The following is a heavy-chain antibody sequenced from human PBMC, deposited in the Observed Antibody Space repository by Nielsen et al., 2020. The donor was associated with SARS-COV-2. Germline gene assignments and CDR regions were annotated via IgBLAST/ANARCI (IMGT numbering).Heavy chain of an antibody. D-gene: IGHD3-22*01. CDR3: ARDSWDSLRYFVH. CDR2: IDWDGGNT. CDR1: GFPLDDYA. J-gene: IGHJ4*02. Sequence: GESLKISCAASGFPLDDYAMHWVRQAPGKGLEWVSLIDWDGGNTDYADSVKGRFIISRDNSKNSLFLRMNSLRPEDTAVYYCARDSWDSLRYFVHWGQGAQVTVSS. V-gene: IGHV3-43D*03.